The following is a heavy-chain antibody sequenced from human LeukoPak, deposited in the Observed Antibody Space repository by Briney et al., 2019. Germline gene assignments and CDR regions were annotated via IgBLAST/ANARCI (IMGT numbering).Heavy chain of an antibody. V-gene: IGHV4-61*02. Sequence: PSETLSLTCTVSGGSISSSSYYWGWIRQPAGKGLEWIGRIYTSGTTNYNPSLKSRVTISIDTSKNQFSLILSSVTAADTAVYFCARDFGDGDYYFQYWGRGTLVTVSS. CDR1: GGSISSSSYY. CDR3: ARDFGDGDYYFQY. D-gene: IGHD4-17*01. J-gene: IGHJ4*02. CDR2: IYTSGTT.